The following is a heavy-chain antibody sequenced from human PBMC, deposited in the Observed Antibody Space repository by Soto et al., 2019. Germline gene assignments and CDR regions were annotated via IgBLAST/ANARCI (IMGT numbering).Heavy chain of an antibody. CDR1: GFSLSTSGVG. Sequence: GSGPTLVNPTQTLTLTCTFSGFSLSTSGVGVGWIRQPPGKALEWLALIYWDDDKRYSPSLKSRLTITKDTSKNQVVLTMTNMDPVDTATYYCAHSRFAFPDYDSLERFDPWGQGTLVTVSS. J-gene: IGHJ5*02. D-gene: IGHD5-12*01. CDR2: IYWDDDK. V-gene: IGHV2-5*02. CDR3: AHSRFAFPDYDSLERFDP.